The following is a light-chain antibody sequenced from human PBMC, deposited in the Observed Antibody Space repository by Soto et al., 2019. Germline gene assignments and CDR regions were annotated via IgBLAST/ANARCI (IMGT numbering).Light chain of an antibody. Sequence: DVAMTQTPLSLAVAPGQPASSACKSSQSLLHITGETFLFWYLQTPGQSPQLXIYEVSTRASGVPERFSGSGAGTEFTRKISRVETDDVGIYYCMQSTQLPPTFGQGTRLEIK. CDR1: QSLLHITGETF. J-gene: IGKJ5*01. CDR2: EVS. V-gene: IGKV2D-29*02. CDR3: MQSTQLPPT.